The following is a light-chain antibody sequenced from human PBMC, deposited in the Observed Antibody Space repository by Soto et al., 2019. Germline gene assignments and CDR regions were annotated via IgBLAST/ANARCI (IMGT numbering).Light chain of an antibody. CDR1: TSNFGGNS. V-gene: IGLV1-44*01. CDR3: AAWDDRLNGWV. CDR2: SNN. Sequence: QSVLTQPPSASGTPGQRVIISCSGSTSNFGGNSANWYQQFPGTAPKVLIYSNNQRPSGVPDRFSGSKSGTSASLAISGLQSEDEADYYCAAWDDRLNGWVFGGGTKLTVL. J-gene: IGLJ3*02.